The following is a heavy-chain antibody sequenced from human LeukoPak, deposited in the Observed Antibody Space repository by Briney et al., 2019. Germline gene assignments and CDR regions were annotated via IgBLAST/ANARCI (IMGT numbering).Heavy chain of an antibody. V-gene: IGHV4-59*01. CDR2: IYCSGST. D-gene: IGHD3-10*01. CDR1: GGSISSYY. Sequence: SETLSLTCTVSGGSISSYYWSWIRQPPGKGLEWIGYIYCSGSTNYNPSLKSRVTISVDTSKNQFSLKLSSVTAADTAVYYCAGYGSGSYYKAFDYWGQGTLVTVSS. CDR3: AGYGSGSYYKAFDY. J-gene: IGHJ4*02.